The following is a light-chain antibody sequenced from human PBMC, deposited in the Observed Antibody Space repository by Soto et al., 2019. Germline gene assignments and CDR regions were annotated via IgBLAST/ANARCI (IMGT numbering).Light chain of an antibody. V-gene: IGKV3D-20*02. J-gene: IGKJ4*01. Sequence: EIVLTQSPGTLSLSPWERATLSCRASQSVSSSYLVWHQQKPGQAPRLLIYAASRRATGIPDRFSGSGSGTDFTLTISRLEPEDFATYYCQQLNSYPLTFGGGTKVDI. CDR2: AAS. CDR3: QQLNSYPLT. CDR1: QSVSSSY.